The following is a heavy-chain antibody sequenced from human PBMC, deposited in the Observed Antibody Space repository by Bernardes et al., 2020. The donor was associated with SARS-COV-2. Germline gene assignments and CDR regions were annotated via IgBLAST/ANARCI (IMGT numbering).Heavy chain of an antibody. D-gene: IGHD1-1*01. CDR2: ISGSGGST. CDR1: GFTFSSYA. V-gene: IGHV3-23*01. CDR3: AKAPGTLYYYGMDV. J-gene: IGHJ6*02. Sequence: GGSLRLSCAASGFTFSSYAMNWVRQAPGKGLEWVSAISGSGGSTYYADSVKGRFTISRDNSKNTLYLQMNSLRAEDTAVYYCAKAPGTLYYYGMDVWGQGTTVTVSS.